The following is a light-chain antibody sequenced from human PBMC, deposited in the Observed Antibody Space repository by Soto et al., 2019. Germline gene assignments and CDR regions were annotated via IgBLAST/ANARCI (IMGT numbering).Light chain of an antibody. Sequence: SYELTQPPSASVAPGTTASISCGGNNIGSKGVNWYQQKPGQAPVLVIYSDTDLPPVIPERVSGSNSANLATLTISRVEAGDESDYGCQVWDSGSAHVVFGGGTKLTVL. CDR2: SDT. V-gene: IGLV3-21*04. J-gene: IGLJ2*01. CDR1: NIGSKG. CDR3: QVWDSGSAHVV.